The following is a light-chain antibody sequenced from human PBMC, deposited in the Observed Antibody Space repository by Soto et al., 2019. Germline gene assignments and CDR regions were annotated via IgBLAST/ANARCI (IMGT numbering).Light chain of an antibody. J-gene: IGLJ2*01. V-gene: IGLV2-8*01. Sequence: QSALTQPASVSGSPGQSITISCTGTSSDIGGYNYVSWYQQYPGKAPKLIIYEVNKRPSGVPDRFSGSKSGNTASLTVSGLQAEDEADYYCASHAGRKNIIFGGGTKLTVL. CDR2: EVN. CDR3: ASHAGRKNII. CDR1: SSDIGGYNY.